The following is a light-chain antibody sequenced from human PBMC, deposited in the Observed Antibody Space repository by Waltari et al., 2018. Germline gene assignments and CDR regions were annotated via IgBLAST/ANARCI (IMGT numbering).Light chain of an antibody. V-gene: IGKV3-15*01. CDR1: LSIDDS. Sequence: EIVMTQSPATLSVSRGGSATVSCRASLSIDDSLAWYQQKPGQPPRLLIQGASTRDTGIPVRVSGSGSGTDFTLTITGLQSEDFAVYFCQQYNQWPLTFGRGTKVEIK. CDR2: GAS. J-gene: IGKJ4*01. CDR3: QQYNQWPLT.